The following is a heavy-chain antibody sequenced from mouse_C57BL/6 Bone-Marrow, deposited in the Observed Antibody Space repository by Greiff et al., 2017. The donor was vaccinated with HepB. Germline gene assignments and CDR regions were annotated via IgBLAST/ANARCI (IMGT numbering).Heavy chain of an antibody. CDR3: ARNDYGGYFDV. CDR2: ISSGGSYN. V-gene: IGHV5-6*01. D-gene: IGHD1-1*01. J-gene: IGHJ1*03. CDR1: GFTFSSYG. Sequence: EVKLVESGGDLVKPGGSLKLSCAASGFTFSSYGMSWVRQTPDKRLEWVATISSGGSYNYYPDSVKGRFTISRDNAKNTLYLQMSSLKSEDTAMYYCARNDYGGYFDVWGTGTTVTVSS.